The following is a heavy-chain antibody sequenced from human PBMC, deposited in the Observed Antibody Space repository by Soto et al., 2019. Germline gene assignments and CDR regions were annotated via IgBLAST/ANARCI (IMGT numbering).Heavy chain of an antibody. CDR1: GYTFTKNV. D-gene: IGHD3-9*01. V-gene: IGHV1-3*04. CDR2: INTGSGNT. Sequence: QVHLVQSGAEVKKPGASVRVSCKASGYTFTKNVIHWVRQAPGQSLEWMGWINTGSGNTKYSQKFQGSITMTRDTSASTAYMELSSHKSEDTAVYYCARGGYDIVTSHRFAPLDYWGQGTLVTVSS. CDR3: ARGGYDIVTSHRFAPLDY. J-gene: IGHJ4*02.